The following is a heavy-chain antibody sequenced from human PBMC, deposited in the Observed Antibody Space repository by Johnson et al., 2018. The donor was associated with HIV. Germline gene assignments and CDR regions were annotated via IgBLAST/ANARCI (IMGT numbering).Heavy chain of an antibody. V-gene: IGHV3-30*02. Sequence: QVQLVESGGGVVQPGRSLRLSCAASGFTFSSYAMHWVRQAPGKGLEWVAFIRYDGSNKYYADSVNNRFTISRDNSRNTLYLQMNSLRAEDTAMYYCAKDDLGWELSHDDAFDIWGQGTMVTVSS. D-gene: IGHD3-16*02. CDR3: AKDDLGWELSHDDAFDI. CDR1: GFTFSSYA. CDR2: IRYDGSNK. J-gene: IGHJ3*02.